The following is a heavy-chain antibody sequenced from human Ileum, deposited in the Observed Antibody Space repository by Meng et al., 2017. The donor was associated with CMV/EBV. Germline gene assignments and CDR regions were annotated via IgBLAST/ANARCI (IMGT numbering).Heavy chain of an antibody. CDR3: ARRSRAFCTGGNCYTYNWFDP. Sequence: GGSLRLSCKASGYIFTSFWIGWVRQMPGKGLEWMGIINADDSDTRYSPSFQGQVTISVDKSINTAYLQWSSLKASDTAMYYCARRSRAFCTGGNCYTYNWFDPWGQGTLVTVSS. J-gene: IGHJ5*02. CDR1: GYIFTSFW. V-gene: IGHV5-51*01. D-gene: IGHD2-15*01. CDR2: INADDSDT.